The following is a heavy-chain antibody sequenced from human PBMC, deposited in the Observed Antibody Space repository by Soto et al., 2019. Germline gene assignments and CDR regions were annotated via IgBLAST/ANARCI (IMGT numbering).Heavy chain of an antibody. V-gene: IGHV1-3*01. D-gene: IGHD5-12*01. CDR2: INAGNGNT. Sequence: VASVKVSCKASGYTFTSYAMHWVRQAPGQRLEWMGWINAGNGNTKYSQKFQGRVTITRDTSASTAYMELSSLRSEDTAVYYCARDRIGGYGSGYFDYWGQGTLVTVSS. CDR3: ARDRIGGYGSGYFDY. CDR1: GYTFTSYA. J-gene: IGHJ4*02.